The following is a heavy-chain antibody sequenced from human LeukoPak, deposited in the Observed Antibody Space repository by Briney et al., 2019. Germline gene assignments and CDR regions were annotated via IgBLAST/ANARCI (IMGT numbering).Heavy chain of an antibody. V-gene: IGHV3-21*01. Sequence: GGSLRLSCAASGFTFSSYSMNWVRQAPGKGLEWVSSISSSSSYIYYADSVKGRFTISRDNAKNSLYLQMNSLRAEDTAVYYCAREDPYGGRAFDIWGQGTMVTVSS. CDR3: AREDPYGGRAFDI. J-gene: IGHJ3*02. CDR2: ISSSSSYI. CDR1: GFTFSSYS. D-gene: IGHD3-16*01.